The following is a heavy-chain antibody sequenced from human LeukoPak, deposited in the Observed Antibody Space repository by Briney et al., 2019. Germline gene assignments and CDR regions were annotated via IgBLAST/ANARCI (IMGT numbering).Heavy chain of an antibody. CDR2: GSGSASNA. V-gene: IGHV3-23*01. CDR3: AKGFQTYGELSFDG. CDR1: GFTFSNYA. D-gene: IGHD4-17*01. Sequence: GGSLRLSCAASGFTFSNYAISWVREAPGKGLEWVSTGSGSASNAYYADPVKGRFTISRDNSKNTLYLQMNSLRADDTAVYYCAKGFQTYGELSFDGWGQGTLVAVSS. J-gene: IGHJ4*02.